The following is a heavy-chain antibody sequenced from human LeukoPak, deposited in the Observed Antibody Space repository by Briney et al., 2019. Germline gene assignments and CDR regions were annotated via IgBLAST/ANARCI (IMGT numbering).Heavy chain of an antibody. Sequence: GASVKVSCQASGYTFTGYYMHWVRQAPGQGLEWMGRINPNSGGTNYAQKFQGRVTMTRDTSNSTAYMELSRLRSDDTAVYYCARAKWGCGCDCYTMVDYWGQGTLVTVSS. V-gene: IGHV1-2*06. D-gene: IGHD2-21*02. CDR3: ARAKWGCGCDCYTMVDY. J-gene: IGHJ4*02. CDR2: INPNSGGT. CDR1: GYTFTGYY.